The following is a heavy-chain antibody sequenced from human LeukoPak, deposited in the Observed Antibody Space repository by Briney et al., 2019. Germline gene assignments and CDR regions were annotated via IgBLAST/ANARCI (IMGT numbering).Heavy chain of an antibody. CDR1: GGSISSYY. V-gene: IGHV4-4*07. D-gene: IGHD3-3*01. CDR2: INTSGST. Sequence: PSETLSLTCTVSGGSISSYYWSWIRQPAGRGLEWIGRINTSGSTNYNPPLKSRVTMSVDTSKNQFSLKLTSVTAADTAVYYCAREKGGSIFWAPGTFDIWGQGTMVTVSS. CDR3: AREKGGSIFWAPGTFDI. J-gene: IGHJ3*02.